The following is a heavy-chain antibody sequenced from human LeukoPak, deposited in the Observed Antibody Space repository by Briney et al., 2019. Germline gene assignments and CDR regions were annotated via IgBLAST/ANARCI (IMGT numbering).Heavy chain of an antibody. V-gene: IGHV3-74*01. Sequence: PGGSLRLSCAASGFTFSSYWMHWVRQAPGKGLVWVSRINSDGSSTSYADSVKGRFTISRDNAKNTLYLQMNSLRAEDTAVYYCAKLSLEWLSPPTPGKDYYYYMDVWGKGTTVTVSS. CDR2: INSDGSST. CDR1: GFTFSSYW. CDR3: AKLSLEWLSPPTPGKDYYYYMDV. J-gene: IGHJ6*03. D-gene: IGHD3-3*01.